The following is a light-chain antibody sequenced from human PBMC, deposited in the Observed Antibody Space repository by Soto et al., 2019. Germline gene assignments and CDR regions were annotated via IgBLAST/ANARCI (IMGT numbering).Light chain of an antibody. CDR2: IND. V-gene: IGLV1-44*01. CDR1: SSNIGDNP. CDR3: AAWDDSLNAL. J-gene: IGLJ1*01. Sequence: QSALTQPPSASGTPGQRITISCSGSSSNIGDNPVNWYQQLPGAAPKLLIYINDQRPSGVPDRSSGSKSGTSASLAISGLQPEDEADYYCAAWDDSLNALFGTGTKVTVL.